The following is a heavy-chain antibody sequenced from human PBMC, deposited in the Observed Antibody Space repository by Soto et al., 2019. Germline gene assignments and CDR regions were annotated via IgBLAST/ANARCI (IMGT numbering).Heavy chain of an antibody. CDR2: IIPIIATT. V-gene: IGHV1-69*18. CDR3: ARELKEPGSYYYYGLDV. D-gene: IGHD3-10*01. Sequence: QVQLVQSGAEVKKPGSSVRVSCQTSGGTFNGFGVAWVRQAPGQGLEWMGTIIPIIATTKYAQNFQGRVTITADASTGTAYMDLSSLRSEDTAAYYCARELKEPGSYYYYGLDVWGLGTTVTVSS. J-gene: IGHJ6*02. CDR1: GGTFNGFG.